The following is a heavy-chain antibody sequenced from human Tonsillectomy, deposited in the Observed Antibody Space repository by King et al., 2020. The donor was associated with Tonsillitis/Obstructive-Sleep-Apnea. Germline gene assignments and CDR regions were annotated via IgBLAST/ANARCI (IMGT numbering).Heavy chain of an antibody. CDR2: ISSSSSYI. V-gene: IGHV3-21*01. CDR1: GFTFSSYS. CDR3: ARERVVGMGAGLDY. Sequence: VQLVESGGGLVKPGGSLRLSCAASGFTFSSYSMNWVRQAPGKGLEWVSSISSSSSYIYYADSVKGRFTISRDNAKNSLYLQMNSLRAEDTAVYYCARERVVGMGAGLDYWGQGTLVTVSS. D-gene: IGHD1-26*01. J-gene: IGHJ4*02.